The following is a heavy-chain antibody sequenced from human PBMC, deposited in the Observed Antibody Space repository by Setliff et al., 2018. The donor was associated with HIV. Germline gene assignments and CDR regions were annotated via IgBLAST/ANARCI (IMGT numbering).Heavy chain of an antibody. CDR2: IYTSGST. CDR1: SGSVNNYW. J-gene: IGHJ4*02. V-gene: IGHV4-4*07. CDR3: ARGVPLLPPHY. D-gene: IGHD2-21*02. Sequence: LSLTCNVSSGSVNNYWWTWIRQPPGKGLEWIGRIYTSGSTNYNPSLKSRVTMSVDTSKSQFSLKLSSVTAADTAVYYCARGVPLLPPHYWGQGTLVTVSS.